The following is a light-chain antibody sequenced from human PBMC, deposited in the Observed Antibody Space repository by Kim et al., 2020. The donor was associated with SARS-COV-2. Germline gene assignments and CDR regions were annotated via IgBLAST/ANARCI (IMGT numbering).Light chain of an antibody. CDR3: NSRDTNDIVL. Sequence: VAVGQTVRITCQGDRLRSYYATWYQQKPGQAPILLIYGKNNRPSGIPDRFSGSSSGNTASLTITGTQAGDEADYYCNSRDTNDIVLFGGGTQLTVL. CDR2: GKN. CDR1: RLRSYY. V-gene: IGLV3-19*01. J-gene: IGLJ2*01.